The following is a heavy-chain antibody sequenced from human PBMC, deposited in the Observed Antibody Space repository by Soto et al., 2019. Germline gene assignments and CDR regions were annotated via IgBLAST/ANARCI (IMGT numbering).Heavy chain of an antibody. D-gene: IGHD3-3*01. CDR1: GGSINSYY. J-gene: IGHJ6*02. Sequence: SETLSLTCSVSGGSINSYYWSWIRQPPGKGLEWIGYIYYSGSTNYNPSLKSRVTISVDTSKNQFSLKLNSVTAADTAVYYCARATPYYDFWSGPYYYYYGLDVWGQGTTVTVSS. CDR3: ARATPYYDFWSGPYYYYYGLDV. V-gene: IGHV4-59*01. CDR2: IYYSGST.